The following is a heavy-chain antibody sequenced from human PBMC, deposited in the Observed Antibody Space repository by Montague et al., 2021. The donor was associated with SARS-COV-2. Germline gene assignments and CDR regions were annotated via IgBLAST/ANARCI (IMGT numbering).Heavy chain of an antibody. J-gene: IGHJ6*03. CDR3: ARATLYMDV. V-gene: IGHV3-7*01. CDR1: GFTFSDYW. Sequence: SLRLSCAASGFTFSDYWMSWVRQAPGQGLEWAANMKLDGSAVYYVDSVKGRFTISRDNVKNSLYLQMNTLRAEDTAVYYCARATLYMDVWGKGTTVTVSS. CDR2: MKLDGSAV.